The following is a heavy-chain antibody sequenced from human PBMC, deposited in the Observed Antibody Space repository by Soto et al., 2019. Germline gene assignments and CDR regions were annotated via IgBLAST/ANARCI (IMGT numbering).Heavy chain of an antibody. Sequence: QVQLVQSGAEVKKPGASVKVSCKASGYTFTSYDINWVRQATGQGLEWMGWMNPNSGNTGYAQNFQGSVTMTRNTSITTAYPELSRRRSEDTAVYYCARERSGFYDYWGQGALVTVSS. J-gene: IGHJ4*02. CDR2: MNPNSGNT. V-gene: IGHV1-8*01. CDR3: ARERSGFYDY. CDR1: GYTFTSYD. D-gene: IGHD3-22*01.